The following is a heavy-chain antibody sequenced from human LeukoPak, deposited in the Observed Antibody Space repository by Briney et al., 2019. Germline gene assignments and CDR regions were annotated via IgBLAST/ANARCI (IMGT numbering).Heavy chain of an antibody. Sequence: GGSLRLSCAASGFTFSNYSMNWVRQAPGKGVEWVSYISSGSGTIYYADSVKGRFTISRDNAKNSLYLQMNSLRAEDTAVYYCARGTPTDSSGCCNFDYWGQGTLVTVSS. D-gene: IGHD6-19*01. J-gene: IGHJ4*02. CDR2: ISSGSGTI. CDR3: ARGTPTDSSGCCNFDY. CDR1: GFTFSNYS. V-gene: IGHV3-48*01.